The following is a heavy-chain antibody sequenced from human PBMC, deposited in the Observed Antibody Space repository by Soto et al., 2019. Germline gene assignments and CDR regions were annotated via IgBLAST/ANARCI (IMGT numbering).Heavy chain of an antibody. V-gene: IGHV4-34*01. CDR2: INHSGST. Sequence: PETLSLTCALYGPSFSSYYWSWIRQPPGKGLEWIGEINHSGSTNYNASLKSRVTISVDTSKNQFSLKLSSVTAADTAVYSCARAMVREVIHYYYGMDVWGQGTTVTV. CDR3: ARAMVREVIHYYYGMDV. D-gene: IGHD3-10*01. J-gene: IGHJ6*02. CDR1: GPSFSSYY.